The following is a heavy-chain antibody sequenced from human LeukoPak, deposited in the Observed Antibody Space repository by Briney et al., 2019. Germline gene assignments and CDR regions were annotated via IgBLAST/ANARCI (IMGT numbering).Heavy chain of an antibody. D-gene: IGHD2-21*02. V-gene: IGHV1-2*02. Sequence: GASVKVSCKASGYPFVGYYIHWVRQAPGQGLEWMGWINPNSGGTNYAPKFQGRVTMTRDTSISTAYMEVTRLTYDDTAVYFCARRGDYSLIDYWGQGTLVTVSS. CDR2: INPNSGGT. J-gene: IGHJ4*02. CDR3: ARRGDYSLIDY. CDR1: GYPFVGYY.